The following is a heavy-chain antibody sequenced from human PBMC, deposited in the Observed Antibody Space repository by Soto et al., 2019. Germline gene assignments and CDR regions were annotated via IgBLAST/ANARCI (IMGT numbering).Heavy chain of an antibody. Sequence: GGSLRLSCAASGFTFSSYWMHWVRQAPGKGLVWVSRINSDGSSTSYADSVKGRFTISRDNAKNTLYLQMNSLRAEDTAVYYCARALKIVVVTQRAPYYGMDVWGQGTTVTVSS. V-gene: IGHV3-74*01. CDR1: GFTFSSYW. CDR2: INSDGSST. J-gene: IGHJ6*02. CDR3: ARALKIVVVTQRAPYYGMDV. D-gene: IGHD2-21*02.